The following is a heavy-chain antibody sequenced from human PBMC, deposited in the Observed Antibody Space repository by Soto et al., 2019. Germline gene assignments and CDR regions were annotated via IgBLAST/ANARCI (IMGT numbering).Heavy chain of an antibody. CDR1: GGSFSGYC. D-gene: IGHD3-3*01. CDR3: ARGRKYYDFWSGYSHPRYYFNY. J-gene: IGHJ4*02. CDR2: INHSGST. V-gene: IGHV4-34*01. Sequence: ETLSLTCAVYGGSFSGYCWSWIRQPPGKGLEWIGEINHSGSTNYTPSLKSRVTISVDTSKSQFSLKLSSVTAADTAVYYCARGRKYYDFWSGYSHPRYYFNYWGQGTLVTVSS.